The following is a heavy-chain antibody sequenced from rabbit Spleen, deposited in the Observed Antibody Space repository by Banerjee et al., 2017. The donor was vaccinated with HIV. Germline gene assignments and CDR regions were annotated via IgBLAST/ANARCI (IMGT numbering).Heavy chain of an antibody. D-gene: IGHD6-1*01. CDR3: ARSYAGYAIDGVATFDL. Sequence: QSLEESGGDLVKPGASLTLTCTASGFSFSYSDYMCWVRQPPGKGPEWIACIGAGISYTIYYATWAKGRFTISKTSSTTVTLQMTSLTAADTATYFCARSYAGYAIDGVATFDLWGPGTLVTVS. V-gene: IGHV1S40*01. CDR1: GFSFSYSDY. CDR2: IGAGISYTI. J-gene: IGHJ4*01.